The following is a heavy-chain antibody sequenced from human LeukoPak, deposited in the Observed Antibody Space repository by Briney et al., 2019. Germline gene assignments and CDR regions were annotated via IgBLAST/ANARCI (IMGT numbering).Heavy chain of an antibody. V-gene: IGHV5-51*01. CDR3: ARRLPRSGIAAAGFDY. CDR2: IYPGDSDT. Sequence: GESLKISCKGSGYTFTNYWIGWVRQMPGKGLEFMGIIYPGDSDTRYSPPCQGQVTISADKSISTAYLQWSSLKASDTAMYYCARRLPRSGIAAAGFDYWGQGTLVTVSS. CDR1: GYTFTNYW. J-gene: IGHJ4*02. D-gene: IGHD6-13*01.